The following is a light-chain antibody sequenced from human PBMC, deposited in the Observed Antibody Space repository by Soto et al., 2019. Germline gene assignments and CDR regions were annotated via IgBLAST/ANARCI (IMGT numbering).Light chain of an antibody. Sequence: EIVLTQSPATLSSSPGERAALSCRASQSVSSHLAWYQQKPGQAPRLPIYDAFSRAAGIPARFSGSGSGTDFTLTISSLEPEDFAVYYCQQRSNWPSTFGGGTKVEIK. CDR1: QSVSSH. CDR3: QQRSNWPST. V-gene: IGKV3-11*01. CDR2: DAF. J-gene: IGKJ4*01.